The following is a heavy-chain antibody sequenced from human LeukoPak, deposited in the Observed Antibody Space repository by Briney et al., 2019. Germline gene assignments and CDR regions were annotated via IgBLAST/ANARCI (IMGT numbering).Heavy chain of an antibody. Sequence: GGSLRLSCEASGFTFSTYGMHWVRQAPGKGLEWVAVIWYDGSNKNYADSVKGRFTISRDNSKNTLYLQMNSLRAEDTAVYYCAREEYQLLLGYFDYWGQGTLVTVSS. J-gene: IGHJ4*02. CDR3: AREEYQLLLGYFDY. CDR1: GFTFSTYG. D-gene: IGHD2-2*01. CDR2: IWYDGSNK. V-gene: IGHV3-33*01.